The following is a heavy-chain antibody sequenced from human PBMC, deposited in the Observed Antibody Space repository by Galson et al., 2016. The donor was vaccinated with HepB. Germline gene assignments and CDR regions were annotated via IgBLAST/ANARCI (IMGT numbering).Heavy chain of an antibody. CDR3: ARGLSATAAFDI. D-gene: IGHD3-16*02. V-gene: IGHV1-18*01. Sequence: SVKVSCKASAYTFTTYGIHWVRQAPGQGLQWMGGISAYDGDTNYAQKLQGRVSMTTDTSTSTAYMELRSLRYDDQAAYYCARGLSATAAFDIWGQGTMVTVSS. CDR2: ISAYDGDT. J-gene: IGHJ3*02. CDR1: AYTFTTYG.